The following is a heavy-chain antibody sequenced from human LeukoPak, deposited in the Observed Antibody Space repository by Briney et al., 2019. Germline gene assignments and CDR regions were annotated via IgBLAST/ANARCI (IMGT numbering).Heavy chain of an antibody. CDR3: GRGGYDFDA. Sequence: GGSLRLSCAASGFSISDYYMTWVRQAPGKGLEWVSTIERGTSTLYAGAVKGRFTISRDNTKNTLYLQMNSLRAEDTAVYYCGRGGYDFDAWGLGTTVSVFS. J-gene: IGHJ6*02. D-gene: IGHD3/OR15-3a*01. V-gene: IGHV3-69-1*01. CDR1: GFSISDYY. CDR2: IERGTST.